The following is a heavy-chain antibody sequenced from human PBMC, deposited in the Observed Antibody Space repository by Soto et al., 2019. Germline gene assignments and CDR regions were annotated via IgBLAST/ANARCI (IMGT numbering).Heavy chain of an antibody. D-gene: IGHD6-19*01. CDR2: INPSGGTA. CDR3: AVGFRMTTYSGGWYLGAFDI. Sequence: ASVKVSCKASGYTFTSYYMYWVRQAPGQGLEWMGVINPSGGTATYAQKFQGRVTMTRDTSTSTVYMELSSLRSEDTAVYYCAVGFRMTTYSGGWYLGAFDIWGQGTMVTVSS. CDR1: GYTFTSYY. V-gene: IGHV1-46*01. J-gene: IGHJ3*02.